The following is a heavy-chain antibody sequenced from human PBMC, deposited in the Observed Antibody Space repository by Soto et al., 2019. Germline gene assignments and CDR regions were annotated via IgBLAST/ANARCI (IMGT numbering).Heavy chain of an antibody. CDR1: GFTFNNYG. J-gene: IGHJ6*02. D-gene: IGHD6-13*01. Sequence: QVQLVASGGGVVQPGRSLRLSCAASGFTFNNYGMHWVRQAPGKGLEWLAVIWNGGSNSSYANSVKGRFTISRDNSKNSLYLQMISLRAEDTAVYYCARRQIPPPTRGAANARGGMDVWGQGTTVTVSS. CDR2: IWNGGSNS. CDR3: ARRQIPPPTRGAANARGGMDV. V-gene: IGHV3-33*01.